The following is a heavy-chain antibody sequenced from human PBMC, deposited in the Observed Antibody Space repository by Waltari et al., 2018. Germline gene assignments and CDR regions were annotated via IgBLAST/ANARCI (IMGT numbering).Heavy chain of an antibody. J-gene: IGHJ4*02. CDR1: GYSIRSGYY. CDR2: VYHSGNT. D-gene: IGHD6-13*01. V-gene: IGHV4-38-2*01. Sequence: QVQLQESGPGLLNPSETLSLTCAVSGYSIRSGYYWGWVRQPPGKGLEWIGSVYHSGNTYYNPALKRRLSISADTSNNQLSLKLSSVTAADTAVYYCARGAAAGSGPLIDYWGQGILVTVSS. CDR3: ARGAAAGSGPLIDY.